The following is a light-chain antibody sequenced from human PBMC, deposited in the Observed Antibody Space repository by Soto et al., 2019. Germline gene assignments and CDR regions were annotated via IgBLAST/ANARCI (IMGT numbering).Light chain of an antibody. Sequence: EIQVTQSPSSLSASVGDRVTITCRASQSISSWLAWYQQKPGRAPKLLIYDASSLESGVPSRFSGSGSGTEFTLTINSLQPDGFATYYCQQYNSYPITFGQGTRLEIK. V-gene: IGKV1-5*01. CDR1: QSISSW. J-gene: IGKJ5*01. CDR3: QQYNSYPIT. CDR2: DAS.